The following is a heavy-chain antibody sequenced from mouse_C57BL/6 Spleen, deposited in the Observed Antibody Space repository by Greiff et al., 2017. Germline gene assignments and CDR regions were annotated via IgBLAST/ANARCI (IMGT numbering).Heavy chain of an antibody. CDR1: GYAFSSSW. CDR3: AREETFY. V-gene: IGHV1-82*01. J-gene: IGHJ2*01. CDR2: IYPGDGDT. Sequence: VQLQQSGPELVKPGASVKISCKASGYAFSSSWMNWVKQRPGKGLEWIGRIYPGDGDTNYNGKFKGKATLTADKSSSTAYMQLSSLTSEDSAVYFCAREETFYWGQGTTLTVSS.